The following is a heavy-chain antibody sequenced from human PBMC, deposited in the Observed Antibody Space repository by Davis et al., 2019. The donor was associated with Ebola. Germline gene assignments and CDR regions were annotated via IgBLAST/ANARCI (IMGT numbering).Heavy chain of an antibody. D-gene: IGHD6-13*01. CDR3: ARAQGYRREKAPSDY. CDR2: ISAYNGNT. V-gene: IGHV1-18*01. CDR1: GYTFTSYG. Sequence: ASVKVSCKASGYTFTSYGISWVRQAPGQGLEWMGWISAYNGNTNYAQKLQGRVTMTTDTSTSTAYMELSSLRSDDTAVYYCARAQGYRREKAPSDYWGQGTLVTVSS. J-gene: IGHJ4*02.